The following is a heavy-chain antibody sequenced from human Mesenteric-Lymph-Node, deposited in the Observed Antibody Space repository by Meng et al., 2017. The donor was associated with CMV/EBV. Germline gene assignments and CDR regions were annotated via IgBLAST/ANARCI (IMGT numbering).Heavy chain of an antibody. V-gene: IGHV4-34*01. CDR3: ARRGQLWLNY. D-gene: IGHD5-18*01. Sequence: SETLSLTCAVYGGSFSGYYWSWIRQPPGKGLEWIGEINHSGSTNYNPSLKSRVTISVDTSKNQFSLKLSSVTAADTAVYYCARRGQLWLNYWGQGTLVTVSS. J-gene: IGHJ4*02. CDR2: INHSGST. CDR1: GGSFSGYY.